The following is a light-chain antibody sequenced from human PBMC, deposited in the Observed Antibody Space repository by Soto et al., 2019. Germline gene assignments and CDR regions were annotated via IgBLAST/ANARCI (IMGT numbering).Light chain of an antibody. CDR3: QQYGRSLT. CDR2: GAS. J-gene: IGKJ4*01. CDR1: QSVSSSH. Sequence: DIVLTQSPGTLSLSPGERATLSCRASQSVSSSHLAWYQQKPGQAPRLFIYGASSRATGIPDRFSGSGSGTDFTVTISRLQPEDFAVYYCQQYGRSLTFGGGTKVEIK. V-gene: IGKV3-20*01.